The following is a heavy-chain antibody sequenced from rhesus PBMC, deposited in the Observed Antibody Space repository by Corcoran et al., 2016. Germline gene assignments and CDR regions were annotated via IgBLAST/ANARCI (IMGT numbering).Heavy chain of an antibody. CDR3: AKGDFWTGYYTGKGPYFDY. V-gene: IGHV3S5*01. D-gene: IGHD3-3*01. Sequence: EVQLVETGGGLVQPGGSLKLSCAASGFTFSSYGMSWVRQAPGKGLDWVSAINGGVVITYYDDYLKGRFIISRDNSKTTLALQMNSLRAEDTAVYYCAKGDFWTGYYTGKGPYFDYWGQGVLVTVSS. CDR2: INGGVVIT. CDR1: GFTFSSYG. J-gene: IGHJ4*01.